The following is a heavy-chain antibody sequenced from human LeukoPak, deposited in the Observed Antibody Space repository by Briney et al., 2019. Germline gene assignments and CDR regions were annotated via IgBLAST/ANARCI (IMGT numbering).Heavy chain of an antibody. CDR3: ARSGSRGWSEPYYYYYGMDV. CDR2: IYYSGST. D-gene: IGHD6-19*01. J-gene: IGHJ6*02. V-gene: IGHV4-59*01. Sequence: SETLSLTCTVSGGSISSYYWSWIRQPPGKGLEWIGYIYYSGSTNYNPSLKSRVTISVDTSKNQFSPRLSSVTAADTAVYYCARSGSRGWSEPYYYYYGMDVWGQGTTVTVSS. CDR1: GGSISSYY.